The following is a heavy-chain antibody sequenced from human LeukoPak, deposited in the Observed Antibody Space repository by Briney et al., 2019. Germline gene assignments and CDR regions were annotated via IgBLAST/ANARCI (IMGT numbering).Heavy chain of an antibody. CDR2: MYYSGST. V-gene: IGHV4-30-4*01. CDR3: ARPYYYDSRIDP. J-gene: IGHJ5*02. Sequence: SQTLSLTCTVSGGSISSGDYYWSWIRQPTGKGLEWIAYMYYSGSTYYNPSLKSRVTMSADTSKNQLSLKLSSVTAADTAAYYCARPYYYDSRIDPWGKGILITVSS. CDR1: GGSISSGDYY. D-gene: IGHD3-22*01.